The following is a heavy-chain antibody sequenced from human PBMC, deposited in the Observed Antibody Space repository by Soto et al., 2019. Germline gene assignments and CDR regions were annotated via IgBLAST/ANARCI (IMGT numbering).Heavy chain of an antibody. CDR3: ARASIGYSHGPFDY. CDR1: GHSISSDYY. V-gene: IGHV4-38-2*01. J-gene: IGHJ4*02. CDR2: IYHSGST. Sequence: SETLSLTCAVSGHSISSDYYWGWIRQPPGKGLEWIGSIYHSGSTYYNPSLKSRVTISVDTSKNQFSLKLGSVTAADTAVYYCARASIGYSHGPFDYWGQGTLVTVSS. D-gene: IGHD5-18*01.